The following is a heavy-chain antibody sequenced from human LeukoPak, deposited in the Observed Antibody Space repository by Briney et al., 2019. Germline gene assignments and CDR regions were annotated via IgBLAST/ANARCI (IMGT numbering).Heavy chain of an antibody. CDR2: VDPEDGET. CDR1: GYTFTDYY. J-gene: IGHJ2*01. CDR3: ATYPGIAAAGTFWYFDL. V-gene: IGHV1-69-2*01. Sequence: GASVKVSCKASGYTFTDYYMHWVQQAPGKGLEWMGRVDPEDGETIYAEKFQGRVTITADTSTDTAYMELSSLRSEDTAVYYCATYPGIAAAGTFWYFDLWGRGTLVTVSS. D-gene: IGHD6-13*01.